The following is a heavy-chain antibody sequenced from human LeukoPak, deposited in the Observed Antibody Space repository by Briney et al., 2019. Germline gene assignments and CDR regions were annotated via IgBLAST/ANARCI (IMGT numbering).Heavy chain of an antibody. CDR1: GYTFTSNY. Sequence: GASVTVSCTASGYTFTSNYIHWVRQAPGQGLEWMGMIYPRDGSTSCAQKFQGRVTVTRDTSTSTVHMELSGLRSEDTAVYYCARDQEGFDYWGQGTLVTVSS. V-gene: IGHV1-46*01. CDR2: IYPRDGST. J-gene: IGHJ4*02. CDR3: ARDQEGFDY.